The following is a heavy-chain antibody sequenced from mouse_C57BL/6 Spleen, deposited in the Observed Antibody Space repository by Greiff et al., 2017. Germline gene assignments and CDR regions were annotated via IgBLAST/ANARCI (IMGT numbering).Heavy chain of an antibody. CDR1: GYTFTEYT. D-gene: IGHD1-1*01. Sequence: VQLQQSGAELVKPGASVKLSCKASGYTFTEYTIHWVKQRSGQGLEWIGWFYPGSGSIKYNEKFKDKATLTADKSSSTVYMELSRLTSEDSAVYFCARHEGFITTVVGGGYFDYWGQGTTLTVSS. CDR3: ARHEGFITTVVGGGYFDY. V-gene: IGHV1-62-2*01. J-gene: IGHJ2*01. CDR2: FYPGSGSI.